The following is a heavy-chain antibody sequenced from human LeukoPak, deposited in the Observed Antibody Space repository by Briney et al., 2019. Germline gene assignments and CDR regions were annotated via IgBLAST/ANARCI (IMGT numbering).Heavy chain of an antibody. Sequence: SGGSLRLSCAASGFTFSSYAMSWVRQAPGKGLEWVSAISGSGGSTYYADSVKGRFTISRDNSKNTLYLQMDSLRAEDTAVYYCAKAGYYDSSGYSHFDYWGQGTLVTVSS. V-gene: IGHV3-23*01. J-gene: IGHJ4*02. CDR2: ISGSGGST. CDR1: GFTFSSYA. CDR3: AKAGYYDSSGYSHFDY. D-gene: IGHD3-22*01.